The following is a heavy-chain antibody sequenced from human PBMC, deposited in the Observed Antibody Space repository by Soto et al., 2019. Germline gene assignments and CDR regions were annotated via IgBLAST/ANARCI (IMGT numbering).Heavy chain of an antibody. CDR2: TVANNGYT. CDR3: ERCSGGTCYASYAFDI. V-gene: IGHV1-18*01. D-gene: IGHD2-15*01. CDR1: GYAFTSFG. Sequence: QVQLVQSGIEVKNPGASVKVSCKASGYAFTSFGISWVRQAPGQGLEWMGWTVANNGYTKYAQNLQGRVTLITDTSTSTAYMELRSLMYDDTAVYYCERCSGGTCYASYAFDIWGQGTMVTVSS. J-gene: IGHJ3*02.